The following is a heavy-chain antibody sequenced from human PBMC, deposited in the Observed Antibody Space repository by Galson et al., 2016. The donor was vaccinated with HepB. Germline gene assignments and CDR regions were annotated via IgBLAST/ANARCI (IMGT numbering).Heavy chain of an antibody. D-gene: IGHD3-10*01. J-gene: IGHJ4*02. V-gene: IGHV4-30-2*01. Sequence: LTCAVSGGSISSGGYSWSWIQQPPGKGLEWIGYIYHTGSTYYNPSLESRVTISVDRSKNQFSLKLTSVTVADTAVYYCARGKGRGGFDYWGQGTLVTVSS. CDR3: ARGKGRGGFDY. CDR1: GGSISSGGYS. CDR2: IYHTGST.